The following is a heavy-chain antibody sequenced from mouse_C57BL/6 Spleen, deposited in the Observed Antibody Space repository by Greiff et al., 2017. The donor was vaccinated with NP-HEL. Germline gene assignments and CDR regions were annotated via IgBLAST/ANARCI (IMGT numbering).Heavy chain of an antibody. V-gene: IGHV5-17*01. D-gene: IGHD1-1*01. J-gene: IGHJ4*01. Sequence: VQLKESGGGLVKPGGSLKLSCAASGFTFSDYGMHWVRQAPEKGLEWVAYISSGSSTIYYADTVKGRFPISRDNAKNTLFLQMTSLRSEDTAMYYCARPLYYGSSYDAMDYWGQGTSVTVSS. CDR3: ARPLYYGSSYDAMDY. CDR1: GFTFSDYG. CDR2: ISSGSSTI.